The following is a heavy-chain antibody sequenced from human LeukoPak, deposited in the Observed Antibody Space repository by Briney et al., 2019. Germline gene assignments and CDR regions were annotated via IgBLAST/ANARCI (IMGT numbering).Heavy chain of an antibody. D-gene: IGHD3-22*01. CDR3: AKGRYCYDSRTDFDY. V-gene: IGHV3-23*01. Sequence: GGSLRLSCAASGFTFSSYAMSWVRQAPGKGLEWVSAISGSGGSTYYADSVKGRFTISRDNSKNTLYLQMNSLRAEDTAVYYYAKGRYCYDSRTDFDYWGQGTLVTVSS. CDR2: ISGSGGST. J-gene: IGHJ4*02. CDR1: GFTFSSYA.